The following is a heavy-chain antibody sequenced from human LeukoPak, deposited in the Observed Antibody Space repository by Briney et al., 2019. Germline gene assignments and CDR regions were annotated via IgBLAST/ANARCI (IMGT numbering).Heavy chain of an antibody. D-gene: IGHD3-10*01. CDR1: GGSISSYY. CDR3: ASFYYGSGNFDY. CDR2: IYTSGST. J-gene: IGHJ4*02. V-gene: IGHV4-4*07. Sequence: SETLSLTCIVSGGSISSYYWSWIRQPAGKGLEWIGRIYTSGSTNYNPSLKSRVTISVDTSQNQFSLKLSSVTAADTAVYYCASFYYGSGNFDYWGQGTLVTVSS.